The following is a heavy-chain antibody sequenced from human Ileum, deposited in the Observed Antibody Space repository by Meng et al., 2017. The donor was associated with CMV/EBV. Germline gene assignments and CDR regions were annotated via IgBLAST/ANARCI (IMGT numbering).Heavy chain of an antibody. V-gene: IGHV1-69*10. CDR3: ARDDYYRFDNGVHSYAGDY. CDR2: IIPIPGKA. CDR1: GSPFNRYA. D-gene: IGHD2-8*01. Sequence: SSVKVSFKYSGSPFNRYAVSWVRQATGQGREWMGGIIPIPGKANYAQSYQGRVTVTADKATSTAYMELSDLRSEDTAIYYCARDDYYRFDNGVHSYAGDYWGQGTMVTVSS. J-gene: IGHJ4*02.